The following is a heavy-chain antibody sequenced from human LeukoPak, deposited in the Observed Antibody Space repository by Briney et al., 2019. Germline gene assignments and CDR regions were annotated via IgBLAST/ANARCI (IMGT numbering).Heavy chain of an antibody. D-gene: IGHD6-13*01. Sequence: SETLSLTCAVYGGSFSGYYWSWIGQPPGKGLEWIGEINHSGSSNYNPSLKSRVTISVDTSKNQFSLKLSSVTAADTAVYYCALAAAGYYYYYMDVWGKGTTVTVSS. J-gene: IGHJ6*03. V-gene: IGHV4-34*01. CDR1: GGSFSGYY. CDR3: ALAAAGYYYYYMDV. CDR2: INHSGSS.